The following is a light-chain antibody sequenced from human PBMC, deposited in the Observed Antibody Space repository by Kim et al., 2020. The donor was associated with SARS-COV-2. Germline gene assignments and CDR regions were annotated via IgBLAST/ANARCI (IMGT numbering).Light chain of an antibody. V-gene: IGKV1-17*01. CDR1: QDIRND. Sequence: ESVGDRVTITCRASQDIRNDLGWYQQNPGRAPKRLIYGASSLQSGVPSRFSGSGSGTEFTLTISSVQPEDFATYFCLQHSTYPITFGQGTRLEIK. CDR2: GAS. J-gene: IGKJ5*01. CDR3: LQHSTYPIT.